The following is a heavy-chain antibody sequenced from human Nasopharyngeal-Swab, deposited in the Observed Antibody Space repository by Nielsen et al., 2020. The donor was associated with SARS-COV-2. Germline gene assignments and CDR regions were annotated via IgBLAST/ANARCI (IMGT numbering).Heavy chain of an antibody. CDR3: ARDRGGGSYFDFDY. CDR1: GFTFSDFG. CDR2: IWHDGSEK. J-gene: IGHJ4*02. D-gene: IGHD1-26*01. V-gene: IGHV3-33*01. Sequence: GESLKISCAASGFTFSDFGMHWVRQAPGKELEWVGVIWHDGSEKYYAGSVKGRFTISRDNSRDTLYLQMNSLRAEDTALYYCARDRGGGSYFDFDYWGQGILVTVSS.